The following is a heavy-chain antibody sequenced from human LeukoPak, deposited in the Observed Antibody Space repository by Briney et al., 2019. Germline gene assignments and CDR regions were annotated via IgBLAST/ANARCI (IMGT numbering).Heavy chain of an antibody. CDR3: ARTVVYSSSSLIPNIRYYFDY. CDR2: IYYSGST. V-gene: IGHV4-59*01. D-gene: IGHD6-6*01. J-gene: IGHJ4*02. Sequence: SETLSLTCTVSGGSISSYYWSWVRQPPGKGLEWIGYIYYSGSTNYNPSLTSRVTISVDTSKNQFSLKLSSVTAADTAVYYCARTVVYSSSSLIPNIRYYFDYWGQGTLVTVSS. CDR1: GGSISSYY.